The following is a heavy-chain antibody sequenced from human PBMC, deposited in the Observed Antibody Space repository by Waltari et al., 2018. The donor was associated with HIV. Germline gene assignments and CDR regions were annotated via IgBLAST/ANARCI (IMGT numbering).Heavy chain of an antibody. V-gene: IGHV4-34*01. Sequence: QVQLQQWGAGLLKPSETLSLTCAVYGGSFSGYYWSWIRQPPGKGLEWIGEINHSGSTNYNPSLKSRVTISVDTSKNQFSLKLSSVTAADTAVYYCARGIVLMVYAIEPRRTRFDYWGQGTLVTVSS. J-gene: IGHJ4*02. CDR3: ARGIVLMVYAIEPRRTRFDY. D-gene: IGHD2-8*01. CDR1: GGSFSGYY. CDR2: INHSGST.